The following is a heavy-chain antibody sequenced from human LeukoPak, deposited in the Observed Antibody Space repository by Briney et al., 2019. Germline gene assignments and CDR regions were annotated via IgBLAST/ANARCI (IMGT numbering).Heavy chain of an antibody. Sequence: ASVKVSCKASGYTFTCYYMHWVRQAPGQGLEWMGWINPNSGGTNYAQKFQGRVTMTRDTSISTAYMELSRLRSDDTAVYYCARAGVWFGELLWVYWGQGTLVTVSS. J-gene: IGHJ4*02. V-gene: IGHV1-2*02. D-gene: IGHD3-10*01. CDR3: ARAGVWFGELLWVY. CDR2: INPNSGGT. CDR1: GYTFTCYY.